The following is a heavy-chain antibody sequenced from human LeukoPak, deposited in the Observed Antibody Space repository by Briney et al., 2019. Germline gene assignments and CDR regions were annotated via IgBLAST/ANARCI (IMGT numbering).Heavy chain of an antibody. D-gene: IGHD3-3*01. J-gene: IGHJ6*02. CDR3: ARFGRYDFWSGYGDYGMDV. CDR1: GFTFSSYA. CDR2: ISYDGSNK. V-gene: IGHV3-30*04. Sequence: GRSLRLSCAASGFTFSSYAMHWARQAPGKGLEWVAVISYDGSNKYYADSVKGRFTISRDNSKNTLYLQMTSLRAEDTAVYYCARFGRYDFWSGYGDYGMDVWGQGTTVTVSS.